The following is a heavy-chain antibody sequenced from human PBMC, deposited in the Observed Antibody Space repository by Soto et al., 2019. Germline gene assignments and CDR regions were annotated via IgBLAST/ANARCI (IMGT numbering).Heavy chain of an antibody. CDR3: AKRPGYYRGV. Sequence: EVQLLESGGGLVQSVGSLRLSCAASGFIVTNYAMSWVRQAPGQGLEWVSTFGTSGNTYYADSVKGRFTISRDNSKNTLFLQRNSLRAEDTALYYCAKRPGYYRGVWGKGTPVTVSS. J-gene: IGHJ6*03. CDR1: GFIVTNYA. CDR2: FGTSGNT. V-gene: IGHV3-23*01.